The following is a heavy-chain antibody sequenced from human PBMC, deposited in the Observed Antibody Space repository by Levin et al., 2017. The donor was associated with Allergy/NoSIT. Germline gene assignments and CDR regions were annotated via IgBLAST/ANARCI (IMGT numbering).Heavy chain of an antibody. CDR3: ATNVHGAEQQLLDNWFDP. CDR1: GGSFSGYY. J-gene: IGHJ5*02. CDR2: INHSGST. Sequence: SETLSLTCAVYGGSFSGYYWSWIRQPPGKGLEWIGEINHSGSTNYNPSLKSRVTISVDTSKNQFSLKLSSVTAADTAVYYCATNVHGAEQQLLDNWFDPWGQGTLVTVSS. D-gene: IGHD6-13*01. V-gene: IGHV4-34*01.